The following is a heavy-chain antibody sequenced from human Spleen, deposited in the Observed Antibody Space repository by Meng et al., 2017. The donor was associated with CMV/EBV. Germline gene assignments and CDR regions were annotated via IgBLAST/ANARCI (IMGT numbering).Heavy chain of an antibody. V-gene: IGHV1-18*01. D-gene: IGHD2-21*01. CDR1: GYTLRGHA. Sequence: CKASGYTLRGHAITWVRQAPGQGLEWMGYISGNNGGTDYAQKFQGRLTMTTDTSTTTAYMELMSLRFDDTAVYYCARCCYYGGPDHWGQGTQVTVSS. CDR2: ISGNNGGT. CDR3: ARCCYYGGPDH. J-gene: IGHJ4*02.